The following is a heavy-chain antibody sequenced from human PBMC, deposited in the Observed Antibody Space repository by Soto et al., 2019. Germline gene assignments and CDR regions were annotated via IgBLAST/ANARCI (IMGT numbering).Heavy chain of an antibody. CDR1: GFTFSSYA. J-gene: IGHJ4*02. V-gene: IGHV3-23*01. D-gene: IGHD3-3*01. Sequence: GGSLRLSCAASGFTFSSYAMSWVRQAPGKGLEWVSAISGSGGSTYYADSVKGRFTISRDNSKNTLYLQMNSLRAEDTAVYYCAKIRGGLRFWTGFDYWGQGTLVTVSS. CDR3: AKIRGGLRFWTGFDY. CDR2: ISGSGGST.